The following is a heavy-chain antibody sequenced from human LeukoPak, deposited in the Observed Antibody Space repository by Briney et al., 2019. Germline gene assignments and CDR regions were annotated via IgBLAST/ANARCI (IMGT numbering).Heavy chain of an antibody. Sequence: ASVKVSCKVSGDTLTELSMHWVRQAPGKGLEWMGGFDPEDGETIYAQKFQGRVTMTEDTSTDTAYMELSSLRSEDTAVYYCARDQSDIVVVGPYSPPYDYWGQGALVTVSS. CDR3: ARDQSDIVVVGPYSPPYDY. CDR2: FDPEDGET. V-gene: IGHV1-24*01. D-gene: IGHD2-15*01. CDR1: GDTLTELS. J-gene: IGHJ4*02.